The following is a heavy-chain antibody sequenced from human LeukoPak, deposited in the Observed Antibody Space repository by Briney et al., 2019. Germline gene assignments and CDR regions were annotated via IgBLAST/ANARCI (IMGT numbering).Heavy chain of an antibody. CDR1: GFTFDDYA. J-gene: IGHJ3*02. Sequence: PGGSLRLSCAASGFTFDDYAMHWVRQAPGKGLEWVSGISWNSGSIGYADSVKGRFTISRDNAKNSLYLQMNSLRAEDTALYYCAKEAVEDRAFDIWGQGTMVTVSS. CDR2: ISWNSGSI. V-gene: IGHV3-9*01. CDR3: AKEAVEDRAFDI.